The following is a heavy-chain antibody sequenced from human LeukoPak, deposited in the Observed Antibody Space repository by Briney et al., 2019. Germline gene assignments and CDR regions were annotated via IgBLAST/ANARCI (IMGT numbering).Heavy chain of an antibody. J-gene: IGHJ5*02. CDR2: IKSKTDGGTT. CDR3: ARGPDYDFFVDDNWFDP. D-gene: IGHD3-3*01. Sequence: GGSLRLSCAASGFTFSNAWMSWVRQAPGKGLQWVGRIKSKTDGGTTDYAAPVKGRFTISRDDSKNTLYLQMNSLKTEDTAVYYCARGPDYDFFVDDNWFDPWGQGTLVTVSS. CDR1: GFTFSNAW. V-gene: IGHV3-15*01.